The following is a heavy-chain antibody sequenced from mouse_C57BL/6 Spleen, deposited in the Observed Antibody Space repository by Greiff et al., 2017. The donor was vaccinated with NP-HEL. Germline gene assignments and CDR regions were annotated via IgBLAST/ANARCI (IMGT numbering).Heavy chain of an antibody. CDR3: ARGGSSGYEGAMDY. V-gene: IGHV3-1*01. Sequence: EVHLVESGPGMVKPSQSLSLTCTVTGYSITSGYDWHWIRHFPGNKLEWMGYISYSGSTNYNPSLKSRISITHDTSKNHFFLKLNSVTTEDTATYYCARGGSSGYEGAMDYWGQGTSVTVSS. CDR1: GYSITSGYD. J-gene: IGHJ4*01. D-gene: IGHD3-2*02. CDR2: ISYSGST.